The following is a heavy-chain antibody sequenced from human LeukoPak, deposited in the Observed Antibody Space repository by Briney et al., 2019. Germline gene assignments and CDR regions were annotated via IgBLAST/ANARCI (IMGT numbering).Heavy chain of an antibody. D-gene: IGHD3-22*01. CDR1: GFTFSSYS. J-gene: IGHJ4*02. V-gene: IGHV3-21*01. Sequence: GGSLRLSCAASGFTFSSYSMNWVRQAPGKGLEWVSSISSSSSHINYGDSVNGRFTISRDNAKNSLYLQMNSLRAEDTAVYYCAREQIYYDSSGSAHWGQGTLVTVSS. CDR2: ISSSSSHI. CDR3: AREQIYYDSSGSAH.